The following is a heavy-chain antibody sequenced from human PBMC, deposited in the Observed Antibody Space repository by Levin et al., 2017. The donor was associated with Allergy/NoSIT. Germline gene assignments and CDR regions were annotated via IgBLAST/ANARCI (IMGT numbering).Heavy chain of an antibody. CDR3: ARVYGSGNYRHFDY. Sequence: GGSLRLSCAASGFTFSSYWMSWVRQAPGKGLEWVANIKQDGSEKSYVDSVKGRFTISRDNAKNSLYLQMNSLRVEDTAVYYCARVYGSGNYRHFDYWGQGTLVPVSS. D-gene: IGHD3-10*01. J-gene: IGHJ4*02. CDR2: IKQDGSEK. CDR1: GFTFSSYW. V-gene: IGHV3-7*01.